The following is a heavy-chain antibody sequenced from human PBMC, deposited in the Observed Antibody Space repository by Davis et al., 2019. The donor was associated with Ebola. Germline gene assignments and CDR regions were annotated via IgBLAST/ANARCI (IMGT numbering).Heavy chain of an antibody. CDR3: ARGRKLSSGWLNWFDP. Sequence: ASVKVSCKASGYTFTGYYMHWVRQAPGQGLEWMGWINPNSGGTNYAQKFQGWVTMTRDTSISTAYMALSRLRSDDTAVYYCARGRKLSSGWLNWFDPWGQGTLVTVSS. V-gene: IGHV1-2*04. CDR2: INPNSGGT. D-gene: IGHD6-19*01. J-gene: IGHJ5*02. CDR1: GYTFTGYY.